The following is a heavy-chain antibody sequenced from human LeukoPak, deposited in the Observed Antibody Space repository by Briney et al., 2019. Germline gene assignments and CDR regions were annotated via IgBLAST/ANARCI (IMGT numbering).Heavy chain of an antibody. D-gene: IGHD2-21*02. Sequence: SETLSLTCTVSGGSISSYYWSWIRQPAGKGLEWIGRIYTSGSTNYNPSLKSRVTISVDTSKNHFSLKLSSVTAADTAVYYCARVVVTAVGYNAFDIWGQGTMVTVSS. J-gene: IGHJ3*02. V-gene: IGHV4-4*07. CDR2: IYTSGST. CDR1: GGSISSYY. CDR3: ARVVVTAVGYNAFDI.